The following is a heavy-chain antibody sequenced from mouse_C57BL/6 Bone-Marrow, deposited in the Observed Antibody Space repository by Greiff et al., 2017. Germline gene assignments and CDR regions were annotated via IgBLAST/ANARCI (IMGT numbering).Heavy chain of an antibody. CDR1: GYTFTDYY. D-gene: IGHD1-1*01. Sequence: QVQLKQSGAELVRPGASVKLSCKASGYTFTDYYINWVKQRPGQGLEWIARIYPGSGNTYYNEKFKGKATLTAEKSSSTAYMQLSSLTSEDSAVYFCARRDYYGSSYRYFDVWGTGTTVTVSS. J-gene: IGHJ1*03. CDR3: ARRDYYGSSYRYFDV. CDR2: IYPGSGNT. V-gene: IGHV1-76*01.